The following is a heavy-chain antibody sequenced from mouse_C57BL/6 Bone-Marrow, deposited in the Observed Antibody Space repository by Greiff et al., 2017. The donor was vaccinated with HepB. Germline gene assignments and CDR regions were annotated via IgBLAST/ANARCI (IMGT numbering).Heavy chain of an antibody. CDR1: GYSFTGYY. V-gene: IGHV1-42*01. D-gene: IGHD1-1*02. Sequence: VHVKQSGPELVKPGASVKISCKASGYSFTGYYMNWVKQSPEKSLEWIGEINPSTGGTTYNQKFKAKATLTVDKSSSTADMQLKSLTSEDSAVYYCALWSFAYWGQGTLVTVSA. CDR3: ALWSFAY. J-gene: IGHJ3*01. CDR2: INPSTGGT.